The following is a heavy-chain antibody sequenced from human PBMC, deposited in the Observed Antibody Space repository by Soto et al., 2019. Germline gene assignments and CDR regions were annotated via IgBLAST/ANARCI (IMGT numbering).Heavy chain of an antibody. CDR1: GYTFITYV. J-gene: IGHJ4*02. CDR3: AREIAAGHFDY. CDR2: INANSGDT. V-gene: IGHV1-2*04. D-gene: IGHD6-13*01. Sequence: ASVKGSCKASGYTFITYVIHWVRQAPGQRLEWMGWINANSGDTNYAQKFQGWVTMTRDTSTSTAYMELSSLRSDDTAVYYCAREIAAGHFDYWGQGTLVTVSS.